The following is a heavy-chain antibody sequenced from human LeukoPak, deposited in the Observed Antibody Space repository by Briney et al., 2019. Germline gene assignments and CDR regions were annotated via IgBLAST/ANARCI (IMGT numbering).Heavy chain of an antibody. Sequence: PSEXXSLXCTVSGGSISSSSYYWGWIRQPPXKXLEWIGSIYYSGSTYYNPSLKSRVTISVDTSKNQFSLKLSSVTAADTAVYYCARVLLPYGSGSYYKFAFDIWGQGTMVTVSS. J-gene: IGHJ3*02. CDR3: ARVLLPYGSGSYYKFAFDI. V-gene: IGHV4-39*07. CDR1: GGSISSSSYY. CDR2: IYYSGST. D-gene: IGHD3-10*01.